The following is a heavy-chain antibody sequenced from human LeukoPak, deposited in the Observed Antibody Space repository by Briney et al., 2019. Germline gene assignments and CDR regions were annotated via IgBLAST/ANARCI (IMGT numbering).Heavy chain of an antibody. Sequence: PGGSLRLSCAASGFTFSSYGMSWVRQAPGKGLEWVSGISGSAGSTYYADSVKGRFTISRDNSKNTLYLQMNSLRAEDTAVYYCAKPIVLISQYDCWGQGTLVTVSS. D-gene: IGHD3-22*01. J-gene: IGHJ4*02. CDR2: ISGSAGST. CDR1: GFTFSSYG. CDR3: AKPIVLISQYDC. V-gene: IGHV3-23*01.